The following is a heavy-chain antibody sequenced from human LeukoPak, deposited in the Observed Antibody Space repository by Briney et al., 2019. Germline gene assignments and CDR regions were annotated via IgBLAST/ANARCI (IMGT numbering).Heavy chain of an antibody. V-gene: IGHV4-34*01. D-gene: IGHD5-12*01. CDR2: INHSGST. Sequence: PSETLSLTCAVYGGSLSGYYWSWIRQPPGKGLEWIGEINHSGSTNYNPSLKSRVTISVDTSKNQFSLKLSSVTAADTAVYYCARGRSSIVATIFDYWGQGTLVTVSS. CDR3: ARGRSSIVATIFDY. CDR1: GGSLSGYY. J-gene: IGHJ4*02.